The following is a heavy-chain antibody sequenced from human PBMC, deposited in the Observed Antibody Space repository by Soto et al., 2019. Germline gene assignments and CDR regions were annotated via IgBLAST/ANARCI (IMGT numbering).Heavy chain of an antibody. Sequence: SETLSLTCTVSGGSISGYFWSWIRQPPGKGLEWLGYIYYTGNTNYNPSLRSRVTISIDTSKNRFSLKLSSVTAADTAVYYCAKDLKAYYYDSSGYYLDGHDAFDIWGQGTMVTVSS. V-gene: IGHV4-59*12. J-gene: IGHJ3*02. CDR2: IYYTGNT. CDR3: AKDLKAYYYDSSGYYLDGHDAFDI. D-gene: IGHD3-22*01. CDR1: GGSISGYF.